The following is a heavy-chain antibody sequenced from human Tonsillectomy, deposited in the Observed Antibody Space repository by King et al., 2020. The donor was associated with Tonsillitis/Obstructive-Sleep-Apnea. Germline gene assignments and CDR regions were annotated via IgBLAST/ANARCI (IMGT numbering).Heavy chain of an antibody. V-gene: IGHV7-4-1*02. Sequence: QLVQSGSELKKPGASVKVSCKASGYTFTDYPMNWVRQAPGQGLEWMGWINTNTGNPTYAQGFTGRFVFSLDTSVSTAYLQISSLKAEDTAVYYCARDEQLPVASYNHYHMDVWGKGTTVTVSS. D-gene: IGHD1-26*01. J-gene: IGHJ6*03. CDR1: GYTFTDYP. CDR3: ARDEQLPVASYNHYHMDV. CDR2: INTNTGNP.